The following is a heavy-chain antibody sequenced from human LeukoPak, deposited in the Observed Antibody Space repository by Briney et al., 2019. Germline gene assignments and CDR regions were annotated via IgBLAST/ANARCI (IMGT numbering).Heavy chain of an antibody. CDR2: ISSSGSTI. V-gene: IGHV3-11*04. CDR3: AREDIVVVVAANWYYGMDV. J-gene: IGHJ6*02. D-gene: IGHD2-15*01. CDR1: GFTFSDYY. Sequence: NPGGSLRLSCAASGFTFSDYYMSWIRQAPGKGLEWVSYISSSGSTIYYADSVKGRFTISRDNAKNSLYLQMNSLRAEDTAVYYCAREDIVVVVAANWYYGMDVWGQGTTVTVSS.